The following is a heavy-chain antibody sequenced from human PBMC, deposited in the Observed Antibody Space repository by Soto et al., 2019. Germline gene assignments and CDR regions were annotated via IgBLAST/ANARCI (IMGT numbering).Heavy chain of an antibody. CDR2: INSDGSST. Sequence: EVQLVESGGGLVQPGGSLRLSCAASGFTFSSYWMHWVRQAPGKGLVWVSRINSDGSSTSYADSVKGRFTISRDNAKNTLYLQMNRLRAEDTAVYYCAGDRGWFGEVPFDYWGKGTLVTVSS. D-gene: IGHD3-10*01. V-gene: IGHV3-74*01. CDR3: AGDRGWFGEVPFDY. J-gene: IGHJ4*02. CDR1: GFTFSSYW.